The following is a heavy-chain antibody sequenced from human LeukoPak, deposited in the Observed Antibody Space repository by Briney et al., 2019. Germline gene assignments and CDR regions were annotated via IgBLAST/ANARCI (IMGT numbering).Heavy chain of an antibody. CDR2: ISSSSSYI. J-gene: IGHJ3*02. CDR1: GFTFSSYS. Sequence: GGSLRLSCAASGFTFSSYSMNWVRQAPGKGLEWVSSISSSSSYIYYADSVKGRFTISRDNAKNSLYLQMNSLRAEDTAVYYCARYTGPSAYYDFWSGGHDAFDIWGQGTMVTVSS. D-gene: IGHD3-3*01. CDR3: ARYTGPSAYYDFWSGGHDAFDI. V-gene: IGHV3-21*01.